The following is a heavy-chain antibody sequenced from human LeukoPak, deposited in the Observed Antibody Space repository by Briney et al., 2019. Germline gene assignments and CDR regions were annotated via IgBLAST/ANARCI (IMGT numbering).Heavy chain of an antibody. CDR2: ISYDGRNQ. Sequence: GTSLRLSCAASGFTFSSYAFYWVRQAPGKGLEWVSSISYDGRNQYYIDSVRGRFTISRDNSKNTLYLQMNSLRTEDTAVYFCAKKSVPGAGTGSFDIWGQRTMVTVSS. CDR1: GFTFSSYA. V-gene: IGHV3-30*18. CDR3: AKKSVPGAGTGSFDI. D-gene: IGHD6-19*01. J-gene: IGHJ3*02.